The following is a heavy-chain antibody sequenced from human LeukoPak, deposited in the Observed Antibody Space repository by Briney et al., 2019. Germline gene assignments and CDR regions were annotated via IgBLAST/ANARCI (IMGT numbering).Heavy chain of an antibody. CDR2: INQDKSSK. Sequence: GGSLRLSCAASGFSIGDYWMSWVRQAPGKGLEWVANINQDKSSKAYVDSVKGRFTISRDNAKNSLYLQMNSLRAEDTAVYYCWHPMIQGAVSWGQGTLVTVSS. D-gene: IGHD3-10*01. V-gene: IGHV3-7*01. CDR1: GFSIGDYW. CDR3: WHPMIQGAVS. J-gene: IGHJ5*02.